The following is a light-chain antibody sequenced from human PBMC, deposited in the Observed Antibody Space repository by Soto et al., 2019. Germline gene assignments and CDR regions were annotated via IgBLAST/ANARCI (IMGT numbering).Light chain of an antibody. Sequence: EIVLTQSPATLSVSPGERVTLSCRASQSVDINLAWYQQKPGQAPRLLIYGASTRAIDMPGRFSGRGSGTEFTLTISRLEPEDFAVYYCQQYGSSPRTFGQGTKLEIK. CDR3: QQYGSSPRT. J-gene: IGKJ2*01. V-gene: IGKV3-15*01. CDR2: GAS. CDR1: QSVDIN.